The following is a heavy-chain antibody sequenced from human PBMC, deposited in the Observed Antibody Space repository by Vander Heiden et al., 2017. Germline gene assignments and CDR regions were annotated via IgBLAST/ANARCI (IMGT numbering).Heavy chain of an antibody. D-gene: IGHD3-10*01. Sequence: EAQLVESGGGLLHPGGSRRLSAADSGFPYSDHYMDWRRKAPGKGLEWVGRTRNKANSYTTEYAASVKGRFTISRNDSKNTLYLQMNSLKTEDTAVYYCARSASSFGELIGEAFDIWGQGTMVTVSS. J-gene: IGHJ3*02. CDR3: ARSASSFGELIGEAFDI. V-gene: IGHV3-72*01. CDR2: TRNKANSYTT. CDR1: GFPYSDHY.